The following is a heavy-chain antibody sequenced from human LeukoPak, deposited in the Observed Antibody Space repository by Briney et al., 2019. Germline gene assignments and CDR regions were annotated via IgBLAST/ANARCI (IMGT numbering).Heavy chain of an antibody. CDR1: GYSISIGYY. J-gene: IGHJ4*02. CDR2: IYHSGRT. D-gene: IGHD6-13*01. V-gene: IGHV4-38-2*02. CDR3: AGPGIAAAGTQSY. Sequence: PSETLSLTCTVSGYSISIGYYWGWLRQPPGKGLEWIGSIYHSGRTYYNPSLKSRVTISVDTSKTQFSLKLSSMTAADTAVYYCAGPGIAAAGTQSYWGQGTLVTVSS.